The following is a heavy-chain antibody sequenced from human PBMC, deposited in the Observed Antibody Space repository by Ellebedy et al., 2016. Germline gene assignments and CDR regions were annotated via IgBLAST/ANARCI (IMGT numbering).Heavy chain of an antibody. V-gene: IGHV4-39*07. CDR1: GGSISSSSYY. CDR3: ASTHKSSGWYLTVDP. J-gene: IGHJ5*02. CDR2: IYYSGST. Sequence: SETLSLTXTVSGGSISSSSYYWGWIRQPPGKGLEWIGSIYYSGSTYYNPSLKSRVTISVDTSKNQFSLKLSSVTAADTAVYYCASTHKSSGWYLTVDPWGQGTLVTVSS. D-gene: IGHD6-19*01.